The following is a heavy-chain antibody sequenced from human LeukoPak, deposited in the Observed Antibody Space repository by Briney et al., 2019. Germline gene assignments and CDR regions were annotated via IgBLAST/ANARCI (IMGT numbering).Heavy chain of an antibody. V-gene: IGHV3-15*07. CDR1: GFIFSNAW. D-gene: IGHD3-22*01. Sequence: PGGPLRLSCAASGFIFSNAWMNWVRQAPGKGLEWVGRIKSISDGGTTGYAAPVEGRFTISRDDSKSTLYLQMNSLNTEDTAVYYCTTSNYFYDSNAWYWGQGALVTVSS. CDR3: TTSNYFYDSNAWY. CDR2: IKSISDGGTT. J-gene: IGHJ4*02.